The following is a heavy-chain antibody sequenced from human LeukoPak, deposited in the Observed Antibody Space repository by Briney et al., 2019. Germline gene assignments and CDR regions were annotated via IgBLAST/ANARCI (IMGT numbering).Heavy chain of an antibody. CDR2: ISHSRKT. V-gene: IGHV4-34*01. J-gene: IGHJ4*02. CDR1: TGFFSDYY. Sequence: PSETLSLTCAVYTGFFSDYYWTWIRQSPGKGLEWIGEISHSRKTYSNPSLKGRVTISVDESKNQFSLHLMSITAADAAVYYCARGRISGGYFSRVEGCYFDFWSQGTQVTVSS. D-gene: IGHD1-26*01. CDR3: ARGRISGGYFSRVEGCYFDF.